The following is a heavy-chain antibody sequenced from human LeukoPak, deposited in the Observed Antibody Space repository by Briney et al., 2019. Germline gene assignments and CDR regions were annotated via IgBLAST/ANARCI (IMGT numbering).Heavy chain of an antibody. CDR2: IKHDEIEN. CDR1: GFTFSHYW. J-gene: IGHJ2*01. CDR3: VKLVEVTATYWYFDV. Sequence: PGGSLRLSCAASGFTFSHYWMGWVRQAPGKGLDWVANIKHDEIENYLADSVTGRFTISRDNAENSLFLQMNSLRPDDTAVYFCVKLVEVTATYWYFDVWGRGTPITVSS. D-gene: IGHD2-21*02. V-gene: IGHV3-7*01.